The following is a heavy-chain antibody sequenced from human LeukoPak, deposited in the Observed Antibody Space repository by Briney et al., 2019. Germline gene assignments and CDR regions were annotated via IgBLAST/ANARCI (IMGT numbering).Heavy chain of an antibody. Sequence: SETLSLTCTVSGGSISSYYWSWIRQPPGKGLEWIGYIYYSGSTNYNPSLKSRVTISVDTSKTQFSLKLSSVTAADTAVYYCAREAYGSGSRHSYYYYGMDVWGKGTTVTVSS. CDR2: IYYSGST. D-gene: IGHD3-10*01. J-gene: IGHJ6*04. V-gene: IGHV4-59*01. CDR3: AREAYGSGSRHSYYYYGMDV. CDR1: GGSISSYY.